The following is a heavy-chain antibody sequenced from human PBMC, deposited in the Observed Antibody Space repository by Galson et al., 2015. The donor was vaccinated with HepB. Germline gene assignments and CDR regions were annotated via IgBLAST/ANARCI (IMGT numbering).Heavy chain of an antibody. CDR2: ISAYNGNT. CDR3: ARDRFGELSARAFDI. V-gene: IGHV1-18*04. Sequence: SVKVSCKASGYAFTSYGISWVRQAPGQGLEWMGWISAYNGNTNYAQKLQGRVTMTTDTSTSTAYMELRSLRSDDTAVYYCARDRFGELSARAFDIWGQGTMVTVSS. D-gene: IGHD3-10*01. CDR1: GYAFTSYG. J-gene: IGHJ3*02.